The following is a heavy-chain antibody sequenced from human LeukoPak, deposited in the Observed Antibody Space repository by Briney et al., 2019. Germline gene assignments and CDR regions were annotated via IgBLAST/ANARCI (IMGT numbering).Heavy chain of an antibody. CDR2: IIPIYPTT. CDR3: ARASFPFLEWTTSIPFDV. CDR1: GGTFNSFA. Sequence: ASVTVSCKASGGTFNSFALSWVRQAPGQRLEWMGGIIPIYPTTDYAQRFQGRVTISADESKGTVSLELSNLRSEDTAVYYCARASFPFLEWTTSIPFDVWGQGTVVIVSS. V-gene: IGHV1-69*13. J-gene: IGHJ3*01. D-gene: IGHD3-3*01.